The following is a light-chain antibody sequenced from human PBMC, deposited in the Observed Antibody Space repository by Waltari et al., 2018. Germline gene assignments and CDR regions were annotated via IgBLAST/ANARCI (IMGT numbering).Light chain of an antibody. V-gene: IGKV1-5*03. Sequence: DIQMTQSPSSLSASVGDTVTITCRASQNIGSWLDWYQQKPGKAPKFLIYKTSTLQSGVPSRFSCSGSGTEFTLTISAMDPEDFATYYCLQYNDNPWTFGQGTKVEIK. CDR2: KTS. CDR3: LQYNDNPWT. J-gene: IGKJ1*01. CDR1: QNIGSW.